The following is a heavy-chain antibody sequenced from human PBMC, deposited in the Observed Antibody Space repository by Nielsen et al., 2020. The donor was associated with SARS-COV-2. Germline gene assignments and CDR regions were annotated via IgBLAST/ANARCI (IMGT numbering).Heavy chain of an antibody. V-gene: IGHV3-23*01. J-gene: IGHJ2*01. CDR3: ARVPPVVRYFERGWYFDL. Sequence: GGSLRLSCAASGFTFSSYAMSWVRQAPGKGLEWVSAISGSGGSTYYADSVKGRFTISRENAKNSLYLQMNSLRAGDTAVYYCARVPPVVRYFERGWYFDLWGRGTLVTVSS. D-gene: IGHD3-9*01. CDR2: ISGSGGST. CDR1: GFTFSSYA.